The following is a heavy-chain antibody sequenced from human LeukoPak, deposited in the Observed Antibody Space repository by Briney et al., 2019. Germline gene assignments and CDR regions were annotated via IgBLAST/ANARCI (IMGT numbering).Heavy chain of an antibody. CDR1: GFTFDDYA. CDR2: ISWNSGSI. D-gene: IGHD5-18*01. V-gene: IGHV3-9*01. J-gene: IGHJ4*02. CDR3: AKGARGYSYGYVLDY. Sequence: GRSLRLSCAASGFTFDDYAMHWVRQAPGKGLEWVSGISWNSGSIGYADSVKGRFTISRDNAKNSLYLQMNSLRAEDTALYYCAKGARGYSYGYVLDYWGQGTLVTVPS.